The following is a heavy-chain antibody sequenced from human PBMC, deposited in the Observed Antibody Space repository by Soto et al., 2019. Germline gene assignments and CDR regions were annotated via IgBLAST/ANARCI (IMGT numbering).Heavy chain of an antibody. CDR2: INQDGSGR. J-gene: IGHJ5*02. CDR3: AATDHGSES. CDR1: GVVFSNYW. Sequence: PGGSLRLSCAASGVVFSNYWMSWVRRAPGKGLEWLANINQDGSGRYHVDSVKGRFTISRDNADNSLYLQMNGLRVEDTAVYYCAATDHGSESWGQGTLVTVSS. V-gene: IGHV3-7*01. D-gene: IGHD4-4*01.